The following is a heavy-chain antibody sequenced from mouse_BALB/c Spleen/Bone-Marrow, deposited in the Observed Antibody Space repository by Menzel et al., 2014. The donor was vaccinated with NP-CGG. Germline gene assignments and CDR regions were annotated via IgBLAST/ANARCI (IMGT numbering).Heavy chain of an antibody. CDR2: IDPSDSYT. J-gene: IGHJ2*01. V-gene: IGHV1S127*01. D-gene: IGHD3-2*01. CDR3: TRQTARVTCIDY. Sequence: VQLHQSGAELVKPGASVKMSCKASGYTFTSYWMHWVKQRPGQGLEWIGVIDPSDSYTSYNQKFKGKARLTVDPSSSTAYMQLSSLTSEEAAVYFCTRQTARVTCIDYWGLGTPLTGAS. CDR1: GYTFTSYW.